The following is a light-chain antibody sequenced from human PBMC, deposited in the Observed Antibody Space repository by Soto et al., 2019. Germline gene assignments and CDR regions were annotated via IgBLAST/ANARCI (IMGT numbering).Light chain of an antibody. CDR1: NTGSKS. J-gene: IGLJ1*01. CDR2: DDS. Sequence: SYELTQPPSVSVAPGQRARITCGGNNTGSKSVHWYQQKPGQAPVLDVYDDSDRPSGIPEPFSGSNSGNTATLTISRVESGDEADYYCQVWDSSSDHRGVFGTGTKVTVL. CDR3: QVWDSSSDHRGV. V-gene: IGLV3-21*02.